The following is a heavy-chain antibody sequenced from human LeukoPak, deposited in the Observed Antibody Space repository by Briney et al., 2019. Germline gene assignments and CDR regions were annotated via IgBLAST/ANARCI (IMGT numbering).Heavy chain of an antibody. Sequence: PGGSLRLSCAASGFTFSSYSMNWVRQAPGKGLEWVSYISSSSSTIYYADSVKGRITISRDNAKNSLYLQMNSLRDEDTAVYYCARVVSTIFGVVIDYFDYWGQGTLVTVSS. V-gene: IGHV3-48*02. CDR2: ISSSSSTI. CDR3: ARVVSTIFGVVIDYFDY. D-gene: IGHD3-3*01. J-gene: IGHJ4*02. CDR1: GFTFSSYS.